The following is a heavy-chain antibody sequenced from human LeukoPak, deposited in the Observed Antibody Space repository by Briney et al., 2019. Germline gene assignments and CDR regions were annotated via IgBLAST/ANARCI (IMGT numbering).Heavy chain of an antibody. CDR1: GGSISSGSYY. Sequence: PSETLSLTCTVSGGSISSGSYYWSWIRQPAGKGLEWIGRIYTSGSTNYNPSLKSRVTISVDTSKNQFSLKLSSVTAADTAVYYCARGGHGGATDYWGQGTLVTVSS. CDR2: IYTSGST. D-gene: IGHD1-26*01. J-gene: IGHJ4*02. CDR3: ARGGHGGATDY. V-gene: IGHV4-61*02.